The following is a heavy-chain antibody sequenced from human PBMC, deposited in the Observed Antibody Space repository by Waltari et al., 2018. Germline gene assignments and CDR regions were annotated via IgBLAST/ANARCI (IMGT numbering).Heavy chain of an antibody. CDR1: GFTFSSYA. D-gene: IGHD3-3*01. J-gene: IGHJ4*02. CDR3: AKSPIYYDFWSGYPADY. V-gene: IGHV3-23*01. Sequence: EVQLLESGGGLVQPGGSLRLSCAASGFTFSSYAMSWVRQAPGKGLEWVSAISGSGGSTYYADSVKGRFTISRDNSKNTLYLQMNSLRAEDTAVYYCAKSPIYYDFWSGYPADYWGQGTPVTVSS. CDR2: ISGSGGST.